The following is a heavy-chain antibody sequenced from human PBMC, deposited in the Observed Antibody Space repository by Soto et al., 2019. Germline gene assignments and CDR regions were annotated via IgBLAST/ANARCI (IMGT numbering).Heavy chain of an antibody. Sequence: GGFLRLSCAASGFTFSNYAMHWVRQAPGKGLEWVAVISYDGSNTYYADSVKSRLTITKDTSKNQVVLTMTNMDPVDTATYYCAHKYSGYDFVATWGQGTLVTVSS. J-gene: IGHJ5*02. CDR3: AHKYSGYDFVAT. V-gene: IGHV3-30*14. CDR1: GFTFSNYA. D-gene: IGHD5-12*01. CDR2: ISYDGSNT.